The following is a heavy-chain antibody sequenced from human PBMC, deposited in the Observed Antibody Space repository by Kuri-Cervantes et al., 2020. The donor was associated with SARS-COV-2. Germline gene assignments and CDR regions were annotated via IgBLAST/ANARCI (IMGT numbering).Heavy chain of an antibody. V-gene: IGHV3-30*18. D-gene: IGHD2-21*01. CDR2: ISNDGKNK. CDR1: GFNFSRTD. CDR3: AKDRAGVHDF. J-gene: IGHJ4*02. Sequence: GGSLRLSCAASGFNFSRTDMHWVRQAPGKGLEWVAVISNDGKNKKCIASGKGRFTISRDNSQNTLHLQMKSLRDEDTAIYCCAKDRAGVHDFWGQGTLVTVSS.